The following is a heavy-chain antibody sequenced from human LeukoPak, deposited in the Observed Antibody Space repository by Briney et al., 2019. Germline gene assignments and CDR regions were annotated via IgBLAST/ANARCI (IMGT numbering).Heavy chain of an antibody. J-gene: IGHJ4*02. CDR1: GFTFSSYS. CDR3: ARVEWAENGY. V-gene: IGHV3-21*03. D-gene: IGHD2-8*01. CDR2: ISSSSSYI. Sequence: GGSLRLSCAASGFTFSSYSMNWVRQAPGKGLEWVLSISSSSSYIYYADSVKGRFTISRDNAKNSLYLQMNSLRAEDTAVYYCARVEWAENGYWGQGTLVTVSS.